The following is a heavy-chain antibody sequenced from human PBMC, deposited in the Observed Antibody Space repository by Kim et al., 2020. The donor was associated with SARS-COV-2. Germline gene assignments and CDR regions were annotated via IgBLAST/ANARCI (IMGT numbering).Heavy chain of an antibody. CDR1: GFTFSNYA. CDR3: AKGGWCDG. Sequence: GGSLRLSCAASGFTFSNYAMTWVRQAPGKGLEWVSRISESGDSMLYADSVKGRFTISRDNSKDTLFLQMDSLRVEDTAVYYCAKGGWCDGWGQGTLVPVS. V-gene: IGHV3-23*01. CDR2: ISESGDSM. D-gene: IGHD2-8*02. J-gene: IGHJ4*02.